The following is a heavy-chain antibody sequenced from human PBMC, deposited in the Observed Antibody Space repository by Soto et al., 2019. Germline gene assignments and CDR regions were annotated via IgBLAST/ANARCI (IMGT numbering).Heavy chain of an antibody. CDR3: ARQIYDSDTGPHFQYYFES. J-gene: IGHJ4*02. V-gene: IGHV5-10-1*01. D-gene: IGHD3-22*01. CDR2: IDPSDSQT. CDR1: GYSFAGYW. Sequence: GESLKISCKGSGYSFAGYWITWVRQKPGKGLEWMGRIDPSDSQTYYSPSFRGHVTISVTKSITTVFLQWSSLRASDTAMYYCARQIYDSDTGPHFQYYFESWGQGTPVTVSS.